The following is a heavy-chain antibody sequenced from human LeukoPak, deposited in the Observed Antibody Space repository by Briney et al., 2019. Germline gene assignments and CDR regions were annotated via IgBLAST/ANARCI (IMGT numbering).Heavy chain of an antibody. CDR2: ISSGGST. J-gene: IGHJ5*02. CDR3: GRVGGPSGSPTNWFDP. V-gene: IGHV3-66*01. CDR1: GFTVSSDY. Sequence: GGSLRLSCAASGFTVSSDYMGWVRQAPEKGLEWVSLISSGGSTYYADSLKGRFTISRDNSKNTLYLQMNSLRAEDTAVYYCGRVGGPSGSPTNWFDPWGQGTLVTVSS. D-gene: IGHD1-26*01.